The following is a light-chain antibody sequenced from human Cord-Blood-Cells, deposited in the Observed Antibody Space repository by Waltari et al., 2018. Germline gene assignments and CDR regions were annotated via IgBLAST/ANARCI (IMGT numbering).Light chain of an antibody. CDR2: EGS. J-gene: IGLJ3*02. Sequence: QSALTQPASVSGSPGQSITISCTGTSSDVGSYNLVSWYQQNPGKAPKLMIYEGSKRPSGVSNRFSGSKSGNTASLTISGLQAEDEADYYCCSYAGSSTWVFGGRTKLTVL. V-gene: IGLV2-23*01. CDR3: CSYAGSSTWV. CDR1: SSDVGSYNL.